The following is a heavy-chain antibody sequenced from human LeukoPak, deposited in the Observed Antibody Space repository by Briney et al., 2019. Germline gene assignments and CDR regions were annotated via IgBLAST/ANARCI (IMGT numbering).Heavy chain of an antibody. CDR3: AAEDSSGYYEPVDY. Sequence: GGSLRLSCAASGFTFSDYYMSWIRQAPGKGLEWVSYISSSGSTIYYADSVKGRFTISRDNAKNSLYLQMNSLRAEDTAVYYRAAEDSSGYYEPVDYWAREPWSPSPQ. J-gene: IGHJ4*02. V-gene: IGHV3-11*01. CDR1: GFTFSDYY. D-gene: IGHD3-22*01. CDR2: ISSSGSTI.